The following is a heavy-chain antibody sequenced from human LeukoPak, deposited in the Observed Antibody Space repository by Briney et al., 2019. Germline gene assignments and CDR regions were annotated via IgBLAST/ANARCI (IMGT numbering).Heavy chain of an antibody. V-gene: IGHV4-39*01. CDR2: IYYSGST. D-gene: IGHD6-6*01. Sequence: KPSETLSLTCTVSGGSISSSSHYWGWIRQPPGKGLEWIGSIYYSGSTYYNPSLESRVTISVDTSKNQLSLKVSSVTAADTAVYYCARRGASSSEEYWGQGTLVIVSS. J-gene: IGHJ4*02. CDR1: GGSISSSSHY. CDR3: ARRGASSSEEY.